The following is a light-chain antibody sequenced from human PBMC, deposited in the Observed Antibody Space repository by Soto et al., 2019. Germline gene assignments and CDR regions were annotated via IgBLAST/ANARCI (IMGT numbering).Light chain of an antibody. CDR2: DAS. Sequence: LKQSPSTLYLSPEERVTLSCRASQTVRNNYLAWYQQKPGQSPRLLIYDASSRATGIPDRFSGGGSGTDFTLTICRLEPEDFAVYYCQQFSSYPLTFGGGAKVAIK. CDR1: QTVRNNY. V-gene: IGKV3-20*01. J-gene: IGKJ4*01. CDR3: QQFSSYPLT.